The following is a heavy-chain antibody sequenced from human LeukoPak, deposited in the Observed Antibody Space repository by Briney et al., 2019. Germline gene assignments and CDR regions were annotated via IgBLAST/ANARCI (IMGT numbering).Heavy chain of an antibody. D-gene: IGHD2-15*01. V-gene: IGHV3-7*03. J-gene: IGHJ4*02. Sequence: GGSLRLSCAASGFTFSSYWMSWVRQAPGKGLEWVANIKQDGSEKYYVDSVKGRFTISRDNAKNSLYLQMNSLRAEDTAVYYCAKGVRSGYFDYWGQGTQATVSS. CDR1: GFTFSSYW. CDR2: IKQDGSEK. CDR3: AKGVRSGYFDY.